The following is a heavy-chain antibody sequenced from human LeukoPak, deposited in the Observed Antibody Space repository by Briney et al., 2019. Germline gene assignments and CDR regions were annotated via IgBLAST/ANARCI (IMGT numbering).Heavy chain of an antibody. CDR1: GVSISSSNSY. CDR3: ARQTGSGLFILP. J-gene: IGHJ4*02. CDR2: IYYSGNT. V-gene: IGHV4-39*01. Sequence: PSETLSLTCTVSGVSISSSNSYWGWIRQPPGKGLEWIGSIYYSGNTYYNASLKSQVSISIDTSKNQFSPKLTSVTAADTAVYYCARQTGSGLFILPGGQGTLVTVSS. D-gene: IGHD3/OR15-3a*01.